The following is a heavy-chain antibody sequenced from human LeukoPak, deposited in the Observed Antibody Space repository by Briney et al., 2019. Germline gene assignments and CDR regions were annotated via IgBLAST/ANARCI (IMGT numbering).Heavy chain of an antibody. Sequence: KAGGSLRLSCAASGFTFSSYSMNWVRQAPGKGPEWVSSISSSSSYIYYADSVKGRFTISRDNAKNSLYLQMNSLRAEDTALYYCAKDTGKRIAAAGTSGGFDYWGQGTLVTVSS. J-gene: IGHJ4*02. CDR3: AKDTGKRIAAAGTSGGFDY. CDR1: GFTFSSYS. V-gene: IGHV3-21*04. D-gene: IGHD6-13*01. CDR2: ISSSSSYI.